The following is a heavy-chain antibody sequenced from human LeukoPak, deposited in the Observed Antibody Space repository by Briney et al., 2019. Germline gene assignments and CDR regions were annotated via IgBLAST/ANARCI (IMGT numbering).Heavy chain of an antibody. Sequence: GGSLRLSCSASGLTFSSYAMNWVRQAPGKGLEWVSISGSGGDTYYADSVKGRFTISRDNSKNTLYLQMNSLRAEDTAVYYCAKARGATYGTYYFDYWGQGTLVTVSS. V-gene: IGHV3-23*01. CDR2: ISGSGGDT. CDR3: AKARGATYGTYYFDY. J-gene: IGHJ4*02. D-gene: IGHD4/OR15-4a*01. CDR1: GLTFSSYA.